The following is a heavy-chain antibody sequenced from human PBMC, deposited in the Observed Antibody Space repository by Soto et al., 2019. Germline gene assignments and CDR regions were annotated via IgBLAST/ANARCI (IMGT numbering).Heavy chain of an antibody. CDR3: ATWAGAIDY. D-gene: IGHD6-19*01. CDR2: SKNKAKSYTT. J-gene: IGHJ4*02. CDR1: GFTFSDQY. V-gene: IGHV3-72*01. Sequence: GGSLRLSCAASGFTFSDQYMDWVRQAPGKGLEWVGRSKNKAKSYTTEYAASVKGRFTISRDDSKNSLYLQMNSLTTEDTAVYYCATWAGAIDYWGQGTLVTVSS.